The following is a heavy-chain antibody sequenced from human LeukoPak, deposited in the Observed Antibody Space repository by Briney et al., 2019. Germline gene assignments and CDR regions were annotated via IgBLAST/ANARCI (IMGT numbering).Heavy chain of an antibody. D-gene: IGHD3-22*01. CDR3: ARDHLQNYYDSSGSLSDY. Sequence: ASVKVSCKASGYTFTSYGISWVRQAPGQGLEWMGWISAYNGNTNYAQKLQGRVTMTTDTSTSTAYMELRSLRSDDTAVYYCARDHLQNYYDSSGSLSDYWGQGTLVTVSS. CDR2: ISAYNGNT. V-gene: IGHV1-18*01. CDR1: GYTFTSYG. J-gene: IGHJ4*02.